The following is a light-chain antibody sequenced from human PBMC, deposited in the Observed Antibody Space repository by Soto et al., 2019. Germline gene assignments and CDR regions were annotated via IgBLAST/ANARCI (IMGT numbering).Light chain of an antibody. J-gene: IGKJ4*01. V-gene: IGKV3-11*01. CDR1: QSVSSY. Sequence: EIVLTQSPATLSLSPGERATLSCRASQSVSSYLAWYQQKPGQAPSLLIYDASNRATGIPARFRGSGSVTDFTLTISSLEPEYYAVYYCQQRSNWPPLTFGGGTMVEIK. CDR2: DAS. CDR3: QQRSNWPPLT.